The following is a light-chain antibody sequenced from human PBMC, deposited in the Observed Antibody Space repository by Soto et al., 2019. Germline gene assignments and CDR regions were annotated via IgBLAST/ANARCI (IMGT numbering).Light chain of an antibody. CDR2: AAS. V-gene: IGKV1-39*01. J-gene: IGKJ1*01. CDR1: QSISSY. Sequence: DLQMTQSPSSLSASVGDRVTITCRASQSISSYLNWYQQKPGKAPKLLIYAASSLQSGVRSRFSGSGSGTDFTLTISSLQPEDFATYYCQQSYSTPWTFGQGTKVEIK. CDR3: QQSYSTPWT.